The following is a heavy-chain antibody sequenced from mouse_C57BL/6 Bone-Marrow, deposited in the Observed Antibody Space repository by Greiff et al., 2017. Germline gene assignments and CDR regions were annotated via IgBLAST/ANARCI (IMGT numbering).Heavy chain of an antibody. J-gene: IGHJ3*01. D-gene: IGHD2-3*01. CDR2: ISYDGSN. Sequence: EVQLQQSGPGLVKPSQSLSLTCSVTGYSITSGYYWNWIRQFPGNKLEWMGYISYDGSNNYNPSLKNRIAITRDTSKNQFFLKLNSVTTEDTATYYCARASDGYSFAYWGQGTLVTVSA. V-gene: IGHV3-6*01. CDR3: ARASDGYSFAY. CDR1: GYSITSGYY.